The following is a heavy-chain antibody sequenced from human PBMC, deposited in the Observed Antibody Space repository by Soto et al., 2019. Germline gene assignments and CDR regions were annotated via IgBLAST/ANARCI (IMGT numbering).Heavy chain of an antibody. CDR3: ARTVTTVVNRYFDY. D-gene: IGHD4-17*01. CDR2: IYHSGRT. J-gene: IGHJ4*02. V-gene: IGHV4-30-2*01. Sequence: SETLSLTCAVSGGSISSGGYSWSWIRQPPVRGLEWIGYIYHSGRTYYNPSLKSRVTISVDRSKNQFSLKLSSVTAADTAVYYCARTVTTVVNRYFDYWGQGTLVTVSS. CDR1: GGSISSGGYS.